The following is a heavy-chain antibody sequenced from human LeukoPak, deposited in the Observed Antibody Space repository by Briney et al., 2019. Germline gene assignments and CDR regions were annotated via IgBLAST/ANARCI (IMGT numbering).Heavy chain of an antibody. D-gene: IGHD6-6*01. CDR1: GYTFTSYG. CDR3: ARDQDRIAARRDLAGY. Sequence: GASVKVSCKASGYTFTSYGISWVRQAPGQGLEWMGWTSAYNGNTDYAQKLQGRVTMSTDTSTSTAYMELRSLRSDDTAVYYCARDQDRIAARRDLAGYWGQGTLVTVSS. V-gene: IGHV1-18*01. CDR2: TSAYNGNT. J-gene: IGHJ4*02.